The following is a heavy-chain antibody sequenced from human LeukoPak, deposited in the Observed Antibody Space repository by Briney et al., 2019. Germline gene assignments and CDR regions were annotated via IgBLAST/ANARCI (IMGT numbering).Heavy chain of an antibody. J-gene: IGHJ4*02. CDR3: ATGGSPTVTTKGLFDY. D-gene: IGHD4-17*01. Sequence: ASVKVSCKASGYTFTSYYMHWVRQAPGQGLEWMGIINPSGGSRSYAQKFQGRVTMTRDTSTSTVYMELSSLRSEDTAVYYCATGGSPTVTTKGLFDYWGQGTLVTVSS. V-gene: IGHV1-46*01. CDR1: GYTFTSYY. CDR2: INPSGGSR.